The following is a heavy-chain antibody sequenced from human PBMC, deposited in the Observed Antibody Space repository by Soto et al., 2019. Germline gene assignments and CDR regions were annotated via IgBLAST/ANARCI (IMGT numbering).Heavy chain of an antibody. V-gene: IGHV3-53*04. CDR2: IYSGGST. D-gene: IGHD2-15*01. CDR3: ARDHVNCSGGSCYSTGYYYYMDV. CDR1: GFTVSSNY. J-gene: IGHJ6*03. Sequence: GGSLRLSCVASGFTVSSNYMSWVRQAPGKGLEWVSVIYSGGSTYYADSVKGRFTISRHNSKKTLYLQMNSLRAEDTAVYYCARDHVNCSGGSCYSTGYYYYMDVWGKGTTVTVSS.